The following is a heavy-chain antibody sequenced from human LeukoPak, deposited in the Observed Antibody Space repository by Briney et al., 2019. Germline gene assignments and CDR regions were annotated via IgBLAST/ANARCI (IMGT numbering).Heavy chain of an antibody. CDR1: GVSISSSNSY. CDR3: AREGIAAAVSDAFDI. D-gene: IGHD6-13*01. V-gene: IGHV4-39*02. CDR2: IYYSGNT. J-gene: IGHJ3*02. Sequence: SETLSLTCTVSGVSISSSNSYWGWIRQPPGKGLEWIGSIYYSGNTYYNASLKSQVSISIDTSKNQFSLKLSSVTAADTAVYYCAREGIAAAVSDAFDIWGQGTMVTVSS.